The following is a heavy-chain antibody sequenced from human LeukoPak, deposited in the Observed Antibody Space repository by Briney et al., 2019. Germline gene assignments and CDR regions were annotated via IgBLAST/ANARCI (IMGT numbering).Heavy chain of an antibody. CDR3: ARHSGHSSWYYGLDV. CDR2: IIPIDDST. Sequence: SVKVSCKASGGTFSNHAFSWVRQASGQGLKWMGGIIPIDDSTNYVQKFQDRVMITADEATNIIYMELGSLKSEDTAEYYCARHSGHSSWYYGLDVWGQGTTVIVSS. J-gene: IGHJ6*02. CDR1: GGTFSNHA. D-gene: IGHD6-13*01. V-gene: IGHV1-69*13.